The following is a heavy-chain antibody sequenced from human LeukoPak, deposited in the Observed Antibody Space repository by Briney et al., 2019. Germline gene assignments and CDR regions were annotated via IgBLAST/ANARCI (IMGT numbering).Heavy chain of an antibody. J-gene: IGHJ4*02. D-gene: IGHD6-19*01. V-gene: IGHV1-2*02. CDR3: ASIAVAGTHYFDY. Sequence: GASVKVSCKASGYTFTGYYMHWVRQAPGQGLEWMGWINPNSGGTNYAQKFQGRVTMTRDTSISTAYMELSRLRSDDTAVYYCASIAVAGTHYFDYWGQGTLVTVSS. CDR1: GYTFTGYY. CDR2: INPNSGGT.